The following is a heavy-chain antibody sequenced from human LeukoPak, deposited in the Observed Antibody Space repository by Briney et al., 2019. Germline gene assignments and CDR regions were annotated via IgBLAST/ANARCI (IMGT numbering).Heavy chain of an antibody. CDR3: AKDQVRGYGGYDLESGDFDY. D-gene: IGHD5-12*01. J-gene: IGHJ4*02. CDR2: ISGSGGST. CDR1: GFTFSSYA. Sequence: GGSLRLACAAAGFTFSSYAMSWDRQAPGKGLEWVSAISGSGGSTYYEESVTGRCPISSGNSKNTLYLKMNSLSAEDTSVYYCAKDQVRGYGGYDLESGDFDYWGQGTLVTVSS. V-gene: IGHV3-23*01.